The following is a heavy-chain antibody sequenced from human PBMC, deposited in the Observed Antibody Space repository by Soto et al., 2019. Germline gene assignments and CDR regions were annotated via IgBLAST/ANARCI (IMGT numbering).Heavy chain of an antibody. V-gene: IGHV1-69*12. Sequence: QVQLVQSGAEVKKPGSSVKVSCKASGGTFSSYAISWVRQAPGQGLEWMGGIIPIFGTANYAQKFQGRVTITADESTSTADMELSSLRSEDTAVYYCAREGCSGGSCHSGYYYGMDVWGQGTTVTVSS. CDR3: AREGCSGGSCHSGYYYGMDV. D-gene: IGHD2-15*01. CDR1: GGTFSSYA. J-gene: IGHJ6*02. CDR2: IIPIFGTA.